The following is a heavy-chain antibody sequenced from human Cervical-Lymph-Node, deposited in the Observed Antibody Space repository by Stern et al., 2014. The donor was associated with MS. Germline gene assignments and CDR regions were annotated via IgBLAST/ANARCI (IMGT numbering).Heavy chain of an antibody. Sequence: QDQLVESGAEVKKPGASVQVSCKPSGFTFSNYYVHWLRQAPRQRPEWMGRISPKDGDTNYATKFHGRVTMTRDTSVGLVSLEVTRLRLDDTAIYYCAENMDVWGQGTTVTVSS. CDR2: ISPKDGDT. CDR3: AENMDV. CDR1: GFTFSNYY. J-gene: IGHJ6*02. V-gene: IGHV1-2*02.